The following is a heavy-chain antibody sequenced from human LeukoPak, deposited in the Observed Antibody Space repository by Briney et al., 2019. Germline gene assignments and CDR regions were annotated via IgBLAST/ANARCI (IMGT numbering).Heavy chain of an antibody. Sequence: GGSLRLSCAASGFTFSSYSMNWVRQAPGKGLEWVSSISSSSSYIYYADSVKGRFTISRGNAKNSLYLQMDSLRAEDTAVYYCARGVDYYDSSGYWGQGTLVTVSS. V-gene: IGHV3-21*01. D-gene: IGHD3-22*01. CDR3: ARGVDYYDSSGY. CDR2: ISSSSSYI. J-gene: IGHJ4*02. CDR1: GFTFSSYS.